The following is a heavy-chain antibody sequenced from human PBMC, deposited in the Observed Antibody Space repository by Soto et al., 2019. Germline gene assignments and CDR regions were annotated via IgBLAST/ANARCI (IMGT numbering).Heavy chain of an antibody. CDR2: MYNTGST. Sequence: SETQSLTYTVSGGSISGYYGSWIRQPPGKGLEWIGYMYNTGSTVYNPSFKSRVTISVDTSKNQFSLKLNSVTAADTAVYYCARDLWGYCGTDCYPLDVWGQGTTVTVSS. D-gene: IGHD2-21*02. V-gene: IGHV4-59*01. CDR3: ARDLWGYCGTDCYPLDV. J-gene: IGHJ6*02. CDR1: GGSISGYY.